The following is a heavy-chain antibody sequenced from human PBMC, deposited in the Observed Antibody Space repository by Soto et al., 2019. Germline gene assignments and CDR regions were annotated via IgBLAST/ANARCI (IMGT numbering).Heavy chain of an antibody. CDR1: GFTFDIFD. D-gene: IGHD3-10*01. Sequence: EVQLLESGGGLVQPGGSLRLSCAASGFTFDIFDMTWVRQAPGKGLEWVSAISGGSDYTNHAGSVEGRFTVSRANSKNTRFLQMTSLRAEDAAVCYCSKRSIPSSGYFDCGGRGSLVSVSS. J-gene: IGHJ4*02. CDR2: ISGGSDYT. V-gene: IGHV3-23*01. CDR3: SKRSIPSSGYFDC.